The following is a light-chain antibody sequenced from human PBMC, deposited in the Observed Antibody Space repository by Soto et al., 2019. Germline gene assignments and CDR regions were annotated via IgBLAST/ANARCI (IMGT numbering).Light chain of an antibody. CDR2: DAS. J-gene: IGKJ3*01. CDR1: QSVSSY. V-gene: IGKV3-11*01. Sequence: EIVLTQSPATLSLSPGERATLSCRASQSVSSYLAWYQRKPGQAPRLLIYDASNRATGIPARFSGSGSGTDFTLTISSLEPEDFAVYYCQQRGTFGPGTKWISN. CDR3: QQRGT.